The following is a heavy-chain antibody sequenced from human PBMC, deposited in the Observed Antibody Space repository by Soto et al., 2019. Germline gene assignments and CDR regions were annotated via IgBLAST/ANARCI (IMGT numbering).Heavy chain of an antibody. Sequence: ASVKVSCKASGYTFTSYGISWVQQAPGQGLEWMGWISAYNGNTNYAQKLQGRVTMTTDTSTSTAYMELRSLRSDDTAVYYCARDTIFGVVILDYDILTGYHHDAFDIWGQGAMVTV. D-gene: IGHD3-9*01. J-gene: IGHJ3*02. V-gene: IGHV1-18*01. CDR1: GYTFTSYG. CDR2: ISAYNGNT. CDR3: ARDTIFGVVILDYDILTGYHHDAFDI.